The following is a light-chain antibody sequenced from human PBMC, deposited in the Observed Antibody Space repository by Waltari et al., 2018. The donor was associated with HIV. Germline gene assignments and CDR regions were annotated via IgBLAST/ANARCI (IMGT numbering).Light chain of an antibody. CDR1: SDDIGAYTY. CDR3: ASYAGSNNLI. V-gene: IGLV2-8*01. CDR2: EVT. Sequence: QSALTQPPSASGSPGQSVTISCTGTSDDIGAYTYVSWYQRHPGKAPKLMIYEVTKRPSGVPHRFSGAKSANTASLTVSGLQAEDEGDYYCASYAGSNNLIFGGGTKLTVL. J-gene: IGLJ2*01.